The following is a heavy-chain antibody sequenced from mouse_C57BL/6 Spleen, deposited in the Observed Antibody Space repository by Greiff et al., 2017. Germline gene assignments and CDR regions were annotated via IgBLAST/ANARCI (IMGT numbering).Heavy chain of an antibody. CDR3: TRTYGNSSWFAY. CDR2: ISSGGDYI. V-gene: IGHV5-9-1*02. D-gene: IGHD2-1*01. CDR1: GFTFSSYA. J-gene: IGHJ3*01. Sequence: EVMLVESGEGLVKPGGSLKLSCAASGFTFSSYAMSWVRQTPEKRLEWVAYISSGGDYIYYADTVKGRFTISRDNARNTLYLQMSSLTSEDTAMYYCTRTYGNSSWFAYWGQGTLVTVSA.